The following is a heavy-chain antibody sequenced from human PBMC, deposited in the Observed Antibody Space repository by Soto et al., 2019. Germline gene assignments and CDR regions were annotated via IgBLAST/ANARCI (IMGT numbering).Heavy chain of an antibody. CDR1: EFTFANAW. J-gene: IGHJ4*02. CDR3: TSLYYGH. D-gene: IGHD4-17*01. V-gene: IGHV3-15*01. Sequence: PGGSLRLSCAASEFTFANAWISWVRQAPGKGLEWVGRFKSKADGGTTDYAAPVKGRFTISRDESQNTLYLQMNSLKTEDTAVYYCTSLYYGHWGQGTLVTVSS. CDR2: FKSKADGGTT.